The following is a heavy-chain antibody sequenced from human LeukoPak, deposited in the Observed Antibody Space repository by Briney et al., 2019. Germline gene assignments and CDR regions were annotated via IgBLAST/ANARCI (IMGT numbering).Heavy chain of an antibody. D-gene: IGHD6-19*01. CDR2: INHSGST. J-gene: IGHJ5*02. CDR3: ARTYSSGWYIRRWFDP. V-gene: IGHV4-34*01. CDR1: GGSFSGYY. Sequence: SETLSLTCAVYGGSFSGYYWGWIRQPPGKGLEWIGEINHSGSTNYNPSLKSRVTISVDTSKNQFSLKLSSVTAADTAVYYCARTYSSGWYIRRWFDPWGQGTLVTVSS.